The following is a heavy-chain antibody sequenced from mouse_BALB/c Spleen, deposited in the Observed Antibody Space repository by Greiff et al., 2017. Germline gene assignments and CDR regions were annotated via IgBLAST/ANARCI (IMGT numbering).Heavy chain of an antibody. J-gene: IGHJ4*01. CDR3: ARITTVKDYYAMDY. V-gene: IGHV3-8*02. Sequence: EVQLVESGPSLVKPSQTLSLTCSVTGDSITSGYWNWIRKFPGNKLEYMGYISYSGSTYYNPSLKSRISITRDTSKNQYYLQLNSVTTEDTATYYCARITTVKDYYAMDYWGQGTSVTVSS. CDR1: GDSITSGY. CDR2: ISYSGST. D-gene: IGHD1-1*01.